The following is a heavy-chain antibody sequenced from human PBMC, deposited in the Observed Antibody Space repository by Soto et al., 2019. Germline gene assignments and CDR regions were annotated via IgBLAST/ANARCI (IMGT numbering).Heavy chain of an antibody. CDR2: INAGNGNT. V-gene: IGHV1-3*01. J-gene: IGHJ4*02. D-gene: IGHD6-13*01. CDR1: GYTFTSYA. CDR3: AIAVAAAGKGTIYYFDY. Sequence: ASVKVSCKASGYTFTSYAMHWVRQAPGQRLEWMGWINAGNGNTKYSQKFQGRVTITRDTSASTAYMELSSLRSEDTAVYYCAIAVAAAGKGTIYYFDYWGQGTLVTVSS.